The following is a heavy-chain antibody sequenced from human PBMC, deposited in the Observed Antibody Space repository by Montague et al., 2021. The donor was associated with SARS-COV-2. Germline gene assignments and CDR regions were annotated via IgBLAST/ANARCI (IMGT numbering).Heavy chain of an antibody. Sequence: TRSLTCTVSGGSISSGSYYWSWIRQPAGKGLEWIGRISISGSTNYNPSLKSRVTISVDTSKNQFSPKLSSVTAADTAVYYCARDIAVAGLFDYWGQGTLVTVSS. D-gene: IGHD6-19*01. CDR3: ARDIAVAGLFDY. V-gene: IGHV4-61*02. CDR2: ISISGST. CDR1: GGSISSGSYY. J-gene: IGHJ4*02.